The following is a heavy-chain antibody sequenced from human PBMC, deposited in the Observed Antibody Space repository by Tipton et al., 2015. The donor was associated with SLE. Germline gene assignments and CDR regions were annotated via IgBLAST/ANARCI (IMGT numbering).Heavy chain of an antibody. V-gene: IGHV4-34*01. D-gene: IGHD3-10*01. Sequence: TLSLTCAVYGGSFSGYYWSWIRQPPGKGLEYIGEINHRGSTNYYPSLKSRVTISVDTSKNQFSLKLTYVAAADTAVYYCVRGGGSSSGRWFDPWGRGTLVTVSS. J-gene: IGHJ5*02. CDR1: GGSFSGYY. CDR2: INHRGST. CDR3: VRGGGSSSGRWFDP.